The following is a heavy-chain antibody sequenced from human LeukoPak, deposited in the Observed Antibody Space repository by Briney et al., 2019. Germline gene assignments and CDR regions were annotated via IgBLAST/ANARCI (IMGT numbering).Heavy chain of an antibody. CDR3: ARDSRGHSGYDLDY. Sequence: PSETLSLTCTVSGASVNSGSSYWSWIRQPPGKGLEWIGYIYYSGITNYNPSLKSRVSMSVDTSKNQFSLKLSSVTAADTAVYYCARDSRGHSGYDLDYWGQGTLVTVSS. CDR1: GASVNSGSSY. J-gene: IGHJ4*02. CDR2: IYYSGIT. D-gene: IGHD5-12*01. V-gene: IGHV4-61*01.